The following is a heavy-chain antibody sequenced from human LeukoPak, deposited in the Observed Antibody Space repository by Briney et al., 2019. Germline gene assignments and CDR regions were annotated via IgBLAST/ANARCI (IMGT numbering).Heavy chain of an antibody. CDR3: ASGYSNSRLYYYYYGMDV. D-gene: IGHD4-11*01. V-gene: IGHV4-34*01. Sequence: SETLSLTCAVYVGSFSGYYWSCIRQPPGKGLEWIGEINHSGSTNSNPSLKSRVTISVDTSKNQFSLKLSSVTAADTAVYYCASGYSNSRLYYYYYGMDVWGQGTTVTVSS. J-gene: IGHJ6*02. CDR1: VGSFSGYY. CDR2: INHSGST.